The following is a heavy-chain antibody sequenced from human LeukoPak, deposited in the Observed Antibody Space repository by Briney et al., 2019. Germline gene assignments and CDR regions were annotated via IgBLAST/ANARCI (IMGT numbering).Heavy chain of an antibody. V-gene: IGHV4-34*01. CDR2: INRGGST. CDR1: GGSFSVYY. D-gene: IGHD4-17*01. Sequence: SETLSLTCAVYGGSFSVYYWSWIRQPPGKGLEWIGEINRGGSTNYSPSLKSRVNISLDTSKNQVSLKLSSVTAADTAMYYCGLSTTKATTRTIDYWGQGTLVTVSS. CDR3: GLSTTKATTRTIDY. J-gene: IGHJ4*02.